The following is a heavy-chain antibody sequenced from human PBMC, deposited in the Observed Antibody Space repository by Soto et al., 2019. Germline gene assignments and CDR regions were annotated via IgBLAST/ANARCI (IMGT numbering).Heavy chain of an antibody. CDR2: ISSSGSPI. CDR1: GFTFSSYE. V-gene: IGHV3-48*03. Sequence: PGGSLRLSCAASGFTFSSYEMNWVRQAPGKGLEWVSYISSSGSPIYYADSVKGRFTISRDNAKNSLYLQMNSLGAEDTAVYYCARDEGSAWYFDYWGQGNLVTVSS. J-gene: IGHJ4*02. CDR3: ARDEGSAWYFDY. D-gene: IGHD6-19*01.